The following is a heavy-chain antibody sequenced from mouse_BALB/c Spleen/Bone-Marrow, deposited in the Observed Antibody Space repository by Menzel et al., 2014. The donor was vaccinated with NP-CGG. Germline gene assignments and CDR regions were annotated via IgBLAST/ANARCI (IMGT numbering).Heavy chain of an antibody. CDR2: ISYSGNT. J-gene: IGHJ2*01. D-gene: IGHD3-3*01. V-gene: IGHV3-8*02. CDR1: GDSITNAY. Sequence: EVMLVESGPSLVKPSQLLPLPCSVTGDSITNAYWNWIRKFPGNKIDYMGYISYSGNTYYNPSLKSRISITRDTSKNXFYLQLNSATTEDTATYFRARGTGYYFDYWGQGTTLTVSS. CDR3: ARGTGYYFDY.